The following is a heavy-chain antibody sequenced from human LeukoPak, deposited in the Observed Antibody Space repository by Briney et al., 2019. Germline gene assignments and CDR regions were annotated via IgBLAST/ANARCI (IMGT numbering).Heavy chain of an antibody. CDR1: GGSISSSNW. D-gene: IGHD2-2*01. CDR3: ARAGQGYCTSASCYLSLDY. CDR2: IYHSGST. V-gene: IGHV4-4*02. J-gene: IGHJ4*02. Sequence: PSETLSLTCTDSGGSISSSNWWSWVRQPPGKGLEWIGQIYHSGSTNYNPSLKSRVAISVDKSKNQFSLNLNSVTAADTAVYYCARAGQGYCTSASCYLSLDYWGQGTLVTVSS.